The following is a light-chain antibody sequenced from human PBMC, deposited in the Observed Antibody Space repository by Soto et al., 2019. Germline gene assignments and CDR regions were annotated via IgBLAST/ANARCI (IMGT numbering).Light chain of an antibody. Sequence: DIPMTQSPSSLSASVGDRVTITCRASQSISSYLNWYQQKPGKAPKLLIYAASSLQSGVPSRFSGSGSGTQFTLIISSLQPEDFATYYCQQTNTFLPLTFGGGTKVEI. J-gene: IGKJ4*01. CDR3: QQTNTFLPLT. V-gene: IGKV1-39*01. CDR2: AAS. CDR1: QSISSY.